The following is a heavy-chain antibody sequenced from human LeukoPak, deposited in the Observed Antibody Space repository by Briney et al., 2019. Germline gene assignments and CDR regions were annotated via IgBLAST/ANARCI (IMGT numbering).Heavy chain of an antibody. Sequence: GGSLRLSCTASGFTFCDYAMSWARQAPGQGLEGLGFIRSKVYGETTEYAASVKGRFTVPRDDSNSLAYLQMNSLQSEDTGVYYCSRLVPYLDYWGQGTLVTVSS. CDR1: GFTFCDYA. V-gene: IGHV3-49*04. J-gene: IGHJ4*02. D-gene: IGHD2-2*01. CDR2: IRSKVYGETT. CDR3: SRLVPYLDY.